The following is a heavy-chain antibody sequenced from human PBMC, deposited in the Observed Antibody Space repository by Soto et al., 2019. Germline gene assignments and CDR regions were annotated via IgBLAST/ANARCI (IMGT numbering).Heavy chain of an antibody. CDR1: GFTFSNAW. J-gene: IGHJ4*02. CDR3: TTELWFGELSPFDY. Sequence: EVQLVESGGGLVKPGGSLRLSCAASGFTFSNAWMSWVRQAPGKGLEWVGRIKSKTAGGTTDYAAPVKGRFTISSDDSKNTLYLQMNSLKTEDTAVYYCTTELWFGELSPFDYWGQGTLVTVSS. CDR2: IKSKTAGGTT. V-gene: IGHV3-15*01. D-gene: IGHD3-10*01.